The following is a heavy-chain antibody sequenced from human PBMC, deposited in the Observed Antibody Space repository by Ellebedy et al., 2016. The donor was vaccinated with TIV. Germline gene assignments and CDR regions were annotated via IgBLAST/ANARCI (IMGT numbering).Heavy chain of an antibody. D-gene: IGHD3-10*01. J-gene: IGHJ5*02. CDR2: FDPEDGET. V-gene: IGHV1-24*01. Sequence: ASVKVSXXVSGYTLTELSMHWVRQAPGKGLEWMGGFDPEDGETIYAQKFQGRVTMTEDTSTDTAYMELSSLRSEDTAVYYCATVGVPYYYGSGSYSNWFDPWGQGTLVTVSS. CDR1: GYTLTELS. CDR3: ATVGVPYYYGSGSYSNWFDP.